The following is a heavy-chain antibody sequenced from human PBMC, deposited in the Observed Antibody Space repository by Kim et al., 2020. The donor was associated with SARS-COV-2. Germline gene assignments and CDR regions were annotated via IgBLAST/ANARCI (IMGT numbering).Heavy chain of an antibody. CDR3: TRVSPAHPLGIDY. CDR1: GFTFSSYG. V-gene: IGHV3-33*01. J-gene: IGHJ4*02. Sequence: GGSLRLSCVASGFTFSSYGMHWVRQAPGKGLEWVAVIWYDGSNKYYADSVKGRVTISRDNSKNTVYLQMNSLRAEDTAVYYCTRVSPAHPLGIDYWGQGTLVTVSS. CDR2: IWYDGSNK.